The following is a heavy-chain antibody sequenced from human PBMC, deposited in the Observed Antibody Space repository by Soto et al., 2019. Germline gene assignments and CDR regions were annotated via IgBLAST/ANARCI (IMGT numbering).Heavy chain of an antibody. CDR2: IGGSGETT. V-gene: IGHV3-23*01. Sequence: SLRLSCAASGFAFSTPYMSWGRRAPGQGLEWVSTIGGSGETTYYADSVKGRFTISRDNSKNTLYLQMNSLRADDTALYYCAKNSGWFKTWGQGALVTVSS. D-gene: IGHD3-10*01. CDR3: AKNSGWFKT. J-gene: IGHJ5*02. CDR1: GFAFSTPY.